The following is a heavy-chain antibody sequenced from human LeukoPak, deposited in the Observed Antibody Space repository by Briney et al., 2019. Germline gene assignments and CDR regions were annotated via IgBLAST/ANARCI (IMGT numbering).Heavy chain of an antibody. J-gene: IGHJ1*01. D-gene: IGHD4-17*01. V-gene: IGHV3-23*01. CDR1: GFTFSRHG. Sequence: GGSLRLSCVASGFTFSRHGLNWVRQAPGKGLEWVSGISPGGDIRYYADSVKGRFTISRDNSKYTVSLQMSSLRAEDTAVYYCARLPDDYGDYKYFQHWGQGTLVTVSS. CDR3: ARLPDDYGDYKYFQH. CDR2: ISPGGDIR.